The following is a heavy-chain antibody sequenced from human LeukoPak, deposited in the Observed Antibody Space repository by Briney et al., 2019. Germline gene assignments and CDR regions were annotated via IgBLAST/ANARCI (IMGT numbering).Heavy chain of an antibody. D-gene: IGHD6-19*01. CDR2: ICSGGST. CDR3: AKIHLKYSSGWYYFDY. CDR1: GFTVSSNY. V-gene: IGHV3-53*01. J-gene: IGHJ4*02. Sequence: PGGSLRLSCAASGFTVSSNYMSWVRQAPGKGLEWVSVICSGGSTYYADSVKGRFTISRDNSKNTLYLQMNSLRAEDTAVYYCAKIHLKYSSGWYYFDYWGQGTLVTVSS.